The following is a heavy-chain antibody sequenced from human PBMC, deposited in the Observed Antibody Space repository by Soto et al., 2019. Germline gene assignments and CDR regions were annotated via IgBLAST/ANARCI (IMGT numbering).Heavy chain of an antibody. Sequence: ASVKVSCKASGGTFSSYAISWVRQAPGQGLEWMGGIIPIFGTANYAQKFQGRVTITADKSTSTAYMELSSLRSEDTAVCYCARGGGIAVAGISWGGDYYYGMDVWGQGTTVTVSS. V-gene: IGHV1-69*06. CDR1: GGTFSSYA. CDR3: ARGGGIAVAGISWGGDYYYGMDV. J-gene: IGHJ6*02. D-gene: IGHD6-19*01. CDR2: IIPIFGTA.